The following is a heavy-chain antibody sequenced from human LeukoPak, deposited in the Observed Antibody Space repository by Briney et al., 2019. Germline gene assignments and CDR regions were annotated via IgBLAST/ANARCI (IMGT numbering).Heavy chain of an antibody. CDR3: AKGYYDTSGYYSKSFDY. J-gene: IGHJ4*02. CDR1: GLTFSNYA. Sequence: GGSLRLSCAASGLTFSNYAMSWVRQAPGKGLEWVSTIGSGGSTYYADSVKGRFTISRDNSLYLQMNSLRAEDTAAYYCAKGYYDTSGYYSKSFDYWGQGTLVTVSS. V-gene: IGHV3-23*01. D-gene: IGHD3-22*01. CDR2: IGSGGST.